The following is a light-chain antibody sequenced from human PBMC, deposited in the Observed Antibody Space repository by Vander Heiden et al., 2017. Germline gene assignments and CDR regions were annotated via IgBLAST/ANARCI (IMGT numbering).Light chain of an antibody. V-gene: IGKV1-5*03. CDR3: QQDNSDPRT. CDR2: KAS. CDR1: QSISSW. J-gene: IGKJ1*01. Sequence: DIPMTQSPSTLSASVGDRVTITCRASQSISSWLAWYQQKPGKAPKLLIYKASSLESGVPSRFSGSGSGTEFTLTISSLQPDDFATYYCQQDNSDPRTFGQGTKVEIK.